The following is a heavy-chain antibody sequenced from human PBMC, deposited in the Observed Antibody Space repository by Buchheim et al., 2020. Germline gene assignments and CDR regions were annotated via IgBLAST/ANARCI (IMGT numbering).Heavy chain of an antibody. D-gene: IGHD6-25*01. CDR1: GFTFNNFW. CDR3: ARAIIAASFDY. CDR2: IKEDGREK. J-gene: IGHJ4*02. Sequence: EVQLVESGGGLVQPGGSLRLSCAASGFTFNNFWMSWVRQAPGKGPEWVANIKEDGREKYYPDSVRGRFTISRDNAKNSLYLQMNSLRAEDTAVYYCARAIIAASFDYWGQGTL. V-gene: IGHV3-7*01.